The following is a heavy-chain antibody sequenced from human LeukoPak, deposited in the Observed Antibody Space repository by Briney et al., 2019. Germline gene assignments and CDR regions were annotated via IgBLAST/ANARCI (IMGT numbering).Heavy chain of an antibody. CDR3: TTRRYCSSTSCHPLFDY. J-gene: IGHJ4*02. CDR1: GFTFSNAW. Sequence: GGSLRLSCAASGFTFSNAWMNWVRQAPGKGLEWVGRIKSKTDGGTTDYAAPVKGRFTISRDGSKNTLYLQMNSLKTEDTAVYYCTTRRYCSSTSCHPLFDYWGQGTLVTVSS. V-gene: IGHV3-15*07. D-gene: IGHD2-2*01. CDR2: IKSKTDGGTT.